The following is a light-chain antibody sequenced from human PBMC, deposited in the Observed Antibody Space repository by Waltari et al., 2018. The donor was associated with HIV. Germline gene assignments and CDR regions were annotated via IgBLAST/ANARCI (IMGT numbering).Light chain of an antibody. CDR2: DAS. CDR1: QSVDTY. CDR3: QQRSTWPPAPT. J-gene: IGKJ4*01. Sequence: EIVLTQSPATLSLSPGERATLSCRASQSVDTYLAWYQQKSGQSLRLLIYDASIRATGIPARFSGSGSGTDFTLTISSLEPEDFAVYYCQQRSTWPPAPTFGGGTKVEIK. V-gene: IGKV3-11*01.